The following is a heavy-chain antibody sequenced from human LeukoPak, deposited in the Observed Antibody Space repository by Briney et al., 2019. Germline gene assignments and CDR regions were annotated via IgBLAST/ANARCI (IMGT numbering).Heavy chain of an antibody. CDR2: ISVYNGNT. Sequence: VSVKVSCKASGYTFTSYGISWVRQAPGQGLEWMGWISVYNGNTNYAQKLQGRVTMTTDTSTSTAYMELRSLRSDDTAVYYCARDQLSRGVWFDPWGQGTLVTVSS. CDR3: ARDQLSRGVWFDP. J-gene: IGHJ5*02. D-gene: IGHD1-1*01. CDR1: GYTFTSYG. V-gene: IGHV1-18*01.